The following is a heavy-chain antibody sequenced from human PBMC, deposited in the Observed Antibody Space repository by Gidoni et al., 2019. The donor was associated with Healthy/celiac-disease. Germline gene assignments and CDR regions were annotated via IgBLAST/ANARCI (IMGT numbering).Heavy chain of an antibody. V-gene: IGHV3-23*01. CDR3: AKDELRFLEWSRNAFDI. J-gene: IGHJ3*02. CDR1: GFTFSSYA. D-gene: IGHD3-3*01. Sequence: EVQLLESGGGLVQPGGSLRLSCAASGFTFSSYAMSWVRQAPGKGLEWVSAISGSGGSTYYADSVKGRFTISRDNSKNTLYLQMNSLRAEDTAVYYCAKDELRFLEWSRNAFDIWGQGTMVTVSS. CDR2: ISGSGGST.